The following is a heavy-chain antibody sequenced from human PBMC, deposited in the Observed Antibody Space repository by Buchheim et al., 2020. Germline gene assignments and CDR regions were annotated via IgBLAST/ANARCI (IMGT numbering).Heavy chain of an antibody. V-gene: IGHV3-48*04. CDR3: VRRNGCNSFDF. J-gene: IGHJ4*02. D-gene: IGHD5-24*01. CDR2: ISGGSGTM. CDR1: GFTFSSYS. Sequence: DVQLVESGGGLVQPGGSLRLSCTASGFTFSSYSMNWVRQAPGKGLEWVSYISGGSGTMYYADSVKGRFTISRDNAKNSLYLQMNSLRTEDTAVYYCVRRNGCNSFDFWGQGAL.